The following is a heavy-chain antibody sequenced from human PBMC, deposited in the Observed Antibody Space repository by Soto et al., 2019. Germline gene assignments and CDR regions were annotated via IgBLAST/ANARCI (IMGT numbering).Heavy chain of an antibody. CDR2: IIPILGIP. V-gene: IGHV1-69*08. CDR3: ARDSGYCSGSSCQTEGPIDY. Sequence: QVQLVQSGAEVKKPGSSVKVSCKASGGTFSSYTISWVRQAPGQGLEWMGRIIPILGIPTYAQRFHGRVTIPADKSTSTAYMELSSLRSEDTAVYYCARDSGYCSGSSCQTEGPIDYWGQGTLVTVSS. J-gene: IGHJ4*02. D-gene: IGHD2-15*01. CDR1: GGTFSSYT.